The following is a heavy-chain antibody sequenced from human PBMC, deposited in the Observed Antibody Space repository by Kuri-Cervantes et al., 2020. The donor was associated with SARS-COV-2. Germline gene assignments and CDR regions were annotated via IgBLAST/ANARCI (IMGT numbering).Heavy chain of an antibody. J-gene: IGHJ4*02. CDR3: ARGREANQLPPGY. CDR1: EFTFSSYS. Sequence: GGSLRLSCAASEFTFSSYSMNWVRQAPGKGLEWVSSISSSSSYIYYADSVKGRFTFSRDNAKNSLYLQMNSLRAEDTAVYYCARGREANQLPPGYWGQGTLVTVSS. CDR2: ISSSSSYI. D-gene: IGHD2-2*01. V-gene: IGHV3-21*01.